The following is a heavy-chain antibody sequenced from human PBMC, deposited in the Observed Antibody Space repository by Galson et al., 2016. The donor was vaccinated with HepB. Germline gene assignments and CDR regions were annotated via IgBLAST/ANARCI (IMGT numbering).Heavy chain of an antibody. J-gene: IGHJ3*02. V-gene: IGHV3-21*01. Sequence: SLRLSCAASGFTFSSYSMNWVRQAPGKGLEWVSSISSSSSYIYYADSVKGRFTISRDNAKNSLYLQMNSLGAEDTAVYYCARATHTITYYYDRSGYKVDAFDIWGQGTMVTVSS. CDR3: ARATHTITYYYDRSGYKVDAFDI. D-gene: IGHD3-22*01. CDR2: ISSSSSYI. CDR1: GFTFSSYS.